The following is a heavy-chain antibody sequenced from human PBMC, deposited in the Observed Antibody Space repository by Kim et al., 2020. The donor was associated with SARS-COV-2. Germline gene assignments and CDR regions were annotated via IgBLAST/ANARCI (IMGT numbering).Heavy chain of an antibody. V-gene: IGHV4-39*01. Sequence: LTSRVTISVDTSKNQFSLKLSSVTAADTAVYYCASTYSSSWYFFDWFDPWGQGTLVTVSS. J-gene: IGHJ5*02. CDR3: ASTYSSSWYFFDWFDP. D-gene: IGHD6-13*01.